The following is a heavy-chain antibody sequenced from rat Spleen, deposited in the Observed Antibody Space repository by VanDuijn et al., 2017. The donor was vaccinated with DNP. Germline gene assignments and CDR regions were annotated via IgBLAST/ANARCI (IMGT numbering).Heavy chain of an antibody. CDR1: GFIFFDYW. J-gene: IGHJ2*01. CDR3: TRGANYGGDSDYFDY. V-gene: IGHV4-2*01. Sequence: EVKLVESGGGLVQPGRSLKLSCAASGFIFFDYWMGWVRQAPGKGLEWIGEINKDSSRINYNTSLRDKFTISRDNVQNTLYRQTTTLGSEDTAIYFWTRGANYGGDSDYFDYWGQGVMVTVSS. D-gene: IGHD1-11*01. CDR2: INKDSSRI.